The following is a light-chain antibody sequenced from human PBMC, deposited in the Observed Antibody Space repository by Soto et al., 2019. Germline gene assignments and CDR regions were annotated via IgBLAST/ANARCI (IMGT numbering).Light chain of an antibody. V-gene: IGLV4-69*01. CDR3: QTWGTVV. J-gene: IGLJ2*01. Sequence: QPVLTQSPSASASLGASVKLTCTLSSGHSSYAIAWHPQQLEKGPRYLMKLNSDGSHSKGDGIPDRFSGSSSGAERYLTISSLQSEDEADYYCQTWGTVVFGGGTKLTVL. CDR1: SGHSSYA. CDR2: LNSDGSH.